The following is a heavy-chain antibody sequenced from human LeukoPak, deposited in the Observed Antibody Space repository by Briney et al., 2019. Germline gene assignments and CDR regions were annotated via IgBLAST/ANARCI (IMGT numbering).Heavy chain of an antibody. D-gene: IGHD2-2*01. CDR2: IIPIFGIA. Sequence: ASVKVSCKASGGTFSSYAISWVRQAPGQGLEWMGRIIPIFGIANYAQKFQGRVTITADKSTSTAYMELSSLRSEDTAVYYCASFDIVVVPAAISALDIWGQGTMVTVSS. CDR1: GGTFSSYA. J-gene: IGHJ3*02. V-gene: IGHV1-69*04. CDR3: ASFDIVVVPAAISALDI.